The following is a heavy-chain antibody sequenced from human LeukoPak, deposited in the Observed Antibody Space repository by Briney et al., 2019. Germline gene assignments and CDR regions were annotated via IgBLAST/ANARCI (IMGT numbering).Heavy chain of an antibody. CDR1: GFTFSSHG. CDR2: ISGNGGGT. D-gene: IGHD1-26*01. J-gene: IGHJ4*02. CDR3: AISGGYWAWAH. V-gene: IGHV3-23*01. Sequence: GGSLRLSCAASGFTFSSHGMSWVRQAPGKGLEWVSGISGNGGGTYYAGSVKGRFTISRDDSKNTLYLQMNSLRAEDTAVYYCAISGGYWAWAHWGQGTLVTVSS.